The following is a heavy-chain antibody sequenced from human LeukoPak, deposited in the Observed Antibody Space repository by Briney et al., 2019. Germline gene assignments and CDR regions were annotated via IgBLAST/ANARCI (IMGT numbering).Heavy chain of an antibody. CDR1: GLTFSNYG. CDR3: ARDGRFAAYEPDY. D-gene: IGHD1-26*01. V-gene: IGHV1-18*01. Sequence: ASVKVSCKASGLTFSNYGITWVRQAPGQGLEWVGWISAYGGNTNYAQKFQGRVTMTTDTSTSTAHMEQRSLRYDDTAVYYCARDGRFAAYEPDYWGQGTLVTVSS. CDR2: ISAYGGNT. J-gene: IGHJ4*02.